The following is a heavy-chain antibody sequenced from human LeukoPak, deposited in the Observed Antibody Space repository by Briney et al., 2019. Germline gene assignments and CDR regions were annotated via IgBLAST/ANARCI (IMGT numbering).Heavy chain of an antibody. CDR3: ASDIDYYDSSGYQFDY. V-gene: IGHV1-2*02. CDR1: GYTFTGYY. J-gene: IGHJ4*02. CDR2: INPNSSGT. Sequence: ASVKLSCKASGYTFTGYYVHWVRQAPGQGLEWMGWINPNSSGTNYAQKFQCRVTMTRDTSISTAYMELSRLRSDDTAVYYCASDIDYYDSSGYQFDYWGQGTLVTVSS. D-gene: IGHD3-22*01.